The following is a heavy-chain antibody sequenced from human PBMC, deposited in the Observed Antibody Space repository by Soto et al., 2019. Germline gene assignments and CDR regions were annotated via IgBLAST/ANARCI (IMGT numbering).Heavy chain of an antibody. J-gene: IGHJ4*02. V-gene: IGHV3-21*01. D-gene: IGHD2-15*01. CDR3: ARDRRSGGSSIPLDY. CDR1: GFTFSSYS. CDR2: ISSSSSYI. Sequence: GGSLRLSCASSGFTFSSYSMNLVRQAPGKGLEWVSSISSSSSYIYYADSVKGRFTISRDNAKNSLYLQMNSLRAEDTAVYYCARDRRSGGSSIPLDYWGQGTLVTVSS.